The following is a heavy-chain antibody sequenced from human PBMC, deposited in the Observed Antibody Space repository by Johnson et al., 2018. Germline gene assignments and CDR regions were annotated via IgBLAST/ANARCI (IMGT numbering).Heavy chain of an antibody. CDR2: INHSGST. V-gene: IGHV4-34*01. CDR1: GGSFSGYY. D-gene: IGHD2-2*01. Sequence: QVQLQQLGAGLLKPSEPLSLTCAVYGGSFSGYYWSWIRQPPGKGLEWIGEINHSGSTNYNPSLKSRVTISVDTSKNQFSLKLSSVTAADTAVYYCARGISTSYYYYMDVWGKGTTVTVSS. CDR3: ARGISTSYYYYMDV. J-gene: IGHJ6*03.